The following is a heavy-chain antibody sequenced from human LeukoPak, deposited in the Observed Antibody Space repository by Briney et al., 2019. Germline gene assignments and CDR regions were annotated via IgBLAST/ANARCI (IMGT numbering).Heavy chain of an antibody. V-gene: IGHV3-15*01. CDR2: IKSKTDGGTT. D-gene: IGHD3-10*01. CDR1: GFTFSNAW. Sequence: GGSLRLSCAASGFTFSNAWMSWVRQAPGKGLEWVGRIKSKTDGGTTDYAAPVKGRFTISRDDSKNTLYLQMNSLKTEDTAVYYCTTDPAKRNMVRGVISHDYYYYYMDVWGKGTTVTISS. J-gene: IGHJ6*03. CDR3: TTDPAKRNMVRGVISHDYYYYYMDV.